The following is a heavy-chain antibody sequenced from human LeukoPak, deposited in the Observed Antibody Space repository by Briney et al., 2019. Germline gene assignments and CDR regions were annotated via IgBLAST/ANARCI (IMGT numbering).Heavy chain of an antibody. D-gene: IGHD6-13*01. Sequence: SETLSLTCTVSGGSISSGSYYWSWIRQPAGKGLEWIGRIYTSGSTNYNPSLKSRVTISVDTSKNQFSLKLSSVTAADTAVYYCARSGEQLQYFQHWGQGTLVTVSS. CDR2: IYTSGST. V-gene: IGHV4-61*02. CDR1: GGSISSGSYY. CDR3: ARSGEQLQYFQH. J-gene: IGHJ1*01.